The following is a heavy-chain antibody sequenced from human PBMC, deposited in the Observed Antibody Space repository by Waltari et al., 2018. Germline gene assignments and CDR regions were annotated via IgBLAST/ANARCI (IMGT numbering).Heavy chain of an antibody. CDR3: AKETGGSYYGFDY. J-gene: IGHJ4*02. Sequence: QVQLVESGGGVVQPGRSLRLSCAASGFTFSSYGMHWVRQAPGKGLEWVAVIWYDGSNKYYADSVNGRFTISRDNSKNTLYLQMNSLRAEDTAVYYCAKETGGSYYGFDYWGQGTLVTVSS. D-gene: IGHD1-26*01. V-gene: IGHV3-33*06. CDR2: IWYDGSNK. CDR1: GFTFSSYG.